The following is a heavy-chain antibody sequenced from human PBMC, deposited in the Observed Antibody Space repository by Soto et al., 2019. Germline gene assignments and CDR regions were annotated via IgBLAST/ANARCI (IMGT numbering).Heavy chain of an antibody. V-gene: IGHV3-21*01. CDR2: ISSSSSYI. CDR3: ARDTLPDIVVGVGMDV. D-gene: IGHD2-15*01. Sequence: VGSLRLSCAASGFTFSSYSMNWVRQAPGKGLEWVSSISSSSSYIYYADSVKGRFTISRDNAKNSLYLQMNSLRAEDTAVYYCARDTLPDIVVGVGMDVWGQGTTVTVSS. CDR1: GFTFSSYS. J-gene: IGHJ6*02.